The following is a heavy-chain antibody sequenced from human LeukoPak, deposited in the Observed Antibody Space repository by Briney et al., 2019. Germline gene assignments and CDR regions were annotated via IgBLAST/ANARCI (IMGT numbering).Heavy chain of an antibody. CDR1: GYSFTSYW. V-gene: IGHV5-51*01. CDR2: IYPGDSDT. CDR3: ARRLSSSWFGDRGYFDY. Sequence: GESLKISCKGSGYSFTSYWIGWVRQMPGKGLGWMGIIYPGDSDTRYSPSFQGQVTISADKSISTAYLQWSSLKASDTAMYYCARRLSSSWFGDRGYFDYWGQGTLVTVSS. J-gene: IGHJ4*02. D-gene: IGHD6-13*01.